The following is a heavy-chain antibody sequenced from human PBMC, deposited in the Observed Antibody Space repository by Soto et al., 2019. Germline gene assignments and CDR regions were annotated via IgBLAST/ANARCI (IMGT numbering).Heavy chain of an antibody. CDR1: GYTFTSYG. D-gene: IGHD2-15*01. CDR3: ARDDCSGGSCYSERAFDI. Sequence: ASVKVSCKASGYTFTSYGISWVRQAPGQGLEWMGWTSAYNGNTNYAQKLQGRVTMTTDTSTSTAYMELRSLRSDDTAVYYCARDDCSGGSCYSERAFDIWGQGTMVTVSS. V-gene: IGHV1-18*01. J-gene: IGHJ3*02. CDR2: TSAYNGNT.